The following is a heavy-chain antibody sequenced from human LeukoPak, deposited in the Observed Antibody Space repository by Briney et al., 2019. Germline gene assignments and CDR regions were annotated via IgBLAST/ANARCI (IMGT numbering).Heavy chain of an antibody. V-gene: IGHV3-53*01. CDR3: ARDRSPGNFDY. CDR2: IYNGGST. Sequence: PGASLRLSCAASGVTASSNYKSWVRQAPPEGLEWVSVIYNGGSTYYADSVKGRFPISRDNAKNSLYLQMNSLRAEDTAVYYCARDRSPGNFDYWGQGTLVTVSS. D-gene: IGHD3-10*01. J-gene: IGHJ4*02. CDR1: GVTASSNY.